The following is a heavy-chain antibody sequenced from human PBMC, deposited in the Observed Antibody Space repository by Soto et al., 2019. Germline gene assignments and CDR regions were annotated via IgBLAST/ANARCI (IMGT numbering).Heavy chain of an antibody. CDR1: GFTFSSYG. CDR3: AREGRTYAVYYSDY. V-gene: IGHV3-33*01. Sequence: GGSLRLSCAASGFTFSSYGMHWVRQAPGKGLEWVAVIWYDGSNKYYADSVKGRFTISRDNSKNTLYLQMNSLRAEDTAVYYCAREGRTYAVYYSDYWGQGTLVTVSS. J-gene: IGHJ4*02. D-gene: IGHD4-17*01. CDR2: IWYDGSNK.